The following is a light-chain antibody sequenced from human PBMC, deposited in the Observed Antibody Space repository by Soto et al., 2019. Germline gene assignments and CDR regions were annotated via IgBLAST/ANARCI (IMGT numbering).Light chain of an antibody. CDR3: QQYKT. Sequence: VFTQPPGPLPLSPGERATLSCRASQSVSSSYLAWYQQKTGQAPRLLIYGASSRAIGIPDMFRGSGAGTDFTLTISRLEPEDFAVYYCQQYKTFGQGTKFDIK. V-gene: IGKV3-20*01. J-gene: IGKJ1*01. CDR1: QSVSSSY. CDR2: GAS.